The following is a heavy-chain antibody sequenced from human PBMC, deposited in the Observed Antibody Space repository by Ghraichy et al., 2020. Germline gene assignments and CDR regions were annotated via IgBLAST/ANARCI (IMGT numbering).Heavy chain of an antibody. CDR1: GFSVGTNY. J-gene: IGHJ3*02. D-gene: IGHD2-2*01. CDR3: SRDRGQGYCSSTSCYAGAFDI. CDR2: IYSGDST. V-gene: IGHV3-53*04. Sequence: GKSLNISCAASGFSVGTNYMSWVRQAPGKGLEWVSVIYSGDSTYYADPVKGRFTISRHTSKNTLYLQMNSLRPEDTAVYYCSRDRGQGYCSSTSCYAGAFDIWGQGTMVTVSS.